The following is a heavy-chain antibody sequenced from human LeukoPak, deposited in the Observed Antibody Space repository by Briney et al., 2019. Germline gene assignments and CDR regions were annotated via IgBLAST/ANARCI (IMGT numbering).Heavy chain of an antibody. CDR2: INPNSGGT. J-gene: IGHJ4*02. D-gene: IGHD5-18*01. CDR1: GYTFTGYY. CDR3: ARATDTAMPFDY. V-gene: IGHV1-2*02. Sequence: ASVKVSCKASGYTFTGYYTHWVRQAPGQGLEWMGWINPNSGGTNYAQKFQGRVTMTRDTSTSTVYMELSSLRSEDTAVYYCARATDTAMPFDYWGQGTLVTVSS.